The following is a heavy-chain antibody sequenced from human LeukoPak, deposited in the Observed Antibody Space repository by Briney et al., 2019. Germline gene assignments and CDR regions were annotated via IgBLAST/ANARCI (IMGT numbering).Heavy chain of an antibody. CDR3: ARLKAGSDAFDI. CDR1: GGSISSYY. D-gene: IGHD3-10*01. CDR2: IYYSGST. Sequence: SETLSLTCTVSGGSISSYYWSWIRQPPGKGLEWIGYIYYSGSTNYNPSLKSRVTISVDTSKNQFSLKLSSVTAADTAVYYCARLKAGSDAFDIWGQGTMATVSS. V-gene: IGHV4-59*01. J-gene: IGHJ3*02.